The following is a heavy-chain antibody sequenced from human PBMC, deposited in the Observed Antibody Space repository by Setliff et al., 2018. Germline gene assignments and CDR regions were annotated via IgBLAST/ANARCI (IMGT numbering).Heavy chain of an antibody. CDR1: RDSFTNYW. J-gene: IGHJ5*02. CDR3: AQKHQRASWAFDP. CDR2: IFPADADT. D-gene: IGHD2-2*01. V-gene: IGHV5-51*01. Sequence: LKISCEESRDSFTNYWIIWVRQVPGKGLEWMGMIFPADADTRYNPSFKGQVTMSLDRSITTAYLQWDSLKASDTAIYYCAQKHQRASWAFDPWGRGTLVTVSS.